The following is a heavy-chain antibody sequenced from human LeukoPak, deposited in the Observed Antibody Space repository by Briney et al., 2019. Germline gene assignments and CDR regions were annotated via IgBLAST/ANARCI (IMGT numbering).Heavy chain of an antibody. Sequence: GRSLRLSCAASGFTFSSYAMHWVRQAPGKGLEWVAVISYDGSNKYYADSVKGRFTISRDNSKNTLYLQMNSLRAEDTAVYYCARDEFTNSGSFYDRSGSWLKRAQKKSVPFGMDVWGQGTTVTVSS. D-gene: IGHD1-26*01. V-gene: IGHV3-30-3*01. CDR3: ARDEFTNSGSFYDRSGSWLKRAQKKSVPFGMDV. CDR2: ISYDGSNK. J-gene: IGHJ6*02. CDR1: GFTFSSYA.